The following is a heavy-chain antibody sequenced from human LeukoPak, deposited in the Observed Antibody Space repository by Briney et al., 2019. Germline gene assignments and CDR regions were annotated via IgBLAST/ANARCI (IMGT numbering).Heavy chain of an antibody. CDR2: INHSGST. V-gene: IGHV4-34*01. CDR3: ARTLRTIFGVVTPVWFDP. D-gene: IGHD3-3*01. J-gene: IGHJ5*02. Sequence: PSETLSLTCAVYGGSFSGYYWSWIRQPPGKGLEWIGEINHSGSTNYNPSLKSRVTISVDTSKNQFSLKLGSVTAADTAVYYCARTLRTIFGVVTPVWFDPWGQGTLVTVSS. CDR1: GGSFSGYY.